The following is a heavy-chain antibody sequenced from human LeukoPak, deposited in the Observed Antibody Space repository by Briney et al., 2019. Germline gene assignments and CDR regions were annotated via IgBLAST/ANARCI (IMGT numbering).Heavy chain of an antibody. D-gene: IGHD3-10*01. J-gene: IGHJ5*02. CDR2: IYPGDSDT. V-gene: IGHV5-51*01. CDR3: ARRLPGDYGSGSYYNKNWFDP. CDR1: GYSFTSYW. Sequence: GESLKISCKGSGYSFTSYWIGWVRQMPGKGLEWMGIIYPGDSDTRYSPSFQGQVTISADKSISTAYLQWSSLKASDTAMYYCARRLPGDYGSGSYYNKNWFDPWGQGTLVTVSS.